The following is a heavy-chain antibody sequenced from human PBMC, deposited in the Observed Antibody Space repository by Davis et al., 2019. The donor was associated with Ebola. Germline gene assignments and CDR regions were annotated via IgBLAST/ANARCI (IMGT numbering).Heavy chain of an antibody. Sequence: PSETLSLTCAISGDSVSSAGWNWIRQSPSRGLEWLGRTYYKSKWYNDYAVSVKSRITINPDTSKNQFSLQLNSVTPEDTAVYFCARGWLRSGFDYWGQGTLATVSS. CDR2: TYYKSKWYN. D-gene: IGHD5-12*01. V-gene: IGHV6-1*01. J-gene: IGHJ4*02. CDR3: ARGWLRSGFDY. CDR1: GDSVSSAG.